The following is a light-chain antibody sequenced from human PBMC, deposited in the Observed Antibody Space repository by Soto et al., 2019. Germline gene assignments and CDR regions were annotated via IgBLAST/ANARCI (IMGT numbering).Light chain of an antibody. Sequence: QSALTQPASVSGSPGQSITISCTGTSCDVGGYNYVSWYQQHPDKAPKLMIYEVNNRPSGISNRFSGSKSGNTASLTISGLQAEDEADYYCSSYTSSNTLLYVXGTGTKSPS. CDR1: SCDVGGYNY. CDR2: EVN. J-gene: IGLJ1*01. V-gene: IGLV2-14*01. CDR3: SSYTSSNTLLYV.